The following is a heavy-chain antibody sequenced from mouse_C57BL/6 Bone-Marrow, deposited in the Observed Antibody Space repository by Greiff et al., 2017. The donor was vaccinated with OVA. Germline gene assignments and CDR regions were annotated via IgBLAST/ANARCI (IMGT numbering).Heavy chain of an antibody. CDR1: GYTFTSYC. CDR2: IDPSDSDT. J-gene: IGHJ4*01. V-gene: IGHV1-50*01. D-gene: IGHD1-1*01. Sequence: VQLQQPGAELVKPGASVKLSCKASGYTFTSYCMQWVKQSPGQGLEWIGDIDPSDSDTNYNQKFKGKATLTVDTSSSTAYMQLSSLTSEDSAVYSGASCRPLLLRPMDYWGQGTSVTVSS. CDR3: ASCRPLLLRPMDY.